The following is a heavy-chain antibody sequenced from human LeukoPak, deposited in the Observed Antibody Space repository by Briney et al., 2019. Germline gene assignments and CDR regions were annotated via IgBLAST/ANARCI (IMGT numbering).Heavy chain of an antibody. CDR1: GGTFSSYA. Sequence: GASVRVSCKASGGTFSSYAISWVRQAPGQGLEWMGGIIPIFGTANYAQKFQGRVTITTDESTSTAYMELSSLRSEDTAVYYCASIAAAGTGQNWFDPWGQGTLVTVSS. CDR3: ASIAAAGTGQNWFDP. CDR2: IIPIFGTA. D-gene: IGHD6-13*01. V-gene: IGHV1-69*05. J-gene: IGHJ5*02.